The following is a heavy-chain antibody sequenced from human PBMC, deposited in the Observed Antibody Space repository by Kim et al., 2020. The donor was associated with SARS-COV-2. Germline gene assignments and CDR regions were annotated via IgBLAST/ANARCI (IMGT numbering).Heavy chain of an antibody. Sequence: GGSLRLSCAASGFTFSNYYMQWVRQAPGKGLVWVSRTNNDGSSTSYADSLKGRFTISRDNAKNTLYLQMNSLSAEDTAVYDCARERSIHFDLWGRGTLVT. V-gene: IGHV3-74*01. CDR3: ARERSIHFDL. CDR1: GFTFSNYY. CDR2: TNNDGSST. J-gene: IGHJ2*01.